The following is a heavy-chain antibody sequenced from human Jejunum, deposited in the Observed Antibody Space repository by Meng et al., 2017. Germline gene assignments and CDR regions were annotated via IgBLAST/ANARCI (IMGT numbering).Heavy chain of an antibody. CDR1: GFTFSSHW. CDR2: ISGDGSST. V-gene: IGHV3-74*01. Sequence: GESLKFSCAASGFTFSSHWMNWVRPAPGKGLVWVSRISGDGSSTNYADSVKGRFTISRDNAKNTLYLQMNSLRAEDTAVYYCARAGIAVSDKGDYWGQGTLVTVSS. CDR3: ARAGIAVSDKGDY. D-gene: IGHD6-19*01. J-gene: IGHJ4*02.